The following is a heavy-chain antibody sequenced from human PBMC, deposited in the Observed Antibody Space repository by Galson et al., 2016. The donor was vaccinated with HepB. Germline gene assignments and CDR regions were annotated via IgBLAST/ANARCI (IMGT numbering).Heavy chain of an antibody. CDR3: AKHTGYYSDSSGFPY. Sequence: SLRLSCAASGLSFSGYAMSWVRQAPGKGLEWVAVISGSESDINYAGFVKGRFTISRDNSKNTLYLQMNSLRAEDTAVYYCAKHTGYYSDSSGFPYWGQGTLVTVSS. D-gene: IGHD3-22*01. CDR1: GLSFSGYA. J-gene: IGHJ4*02. V-gene: IGHV3-23*01. CDR2: ISGSESDI.